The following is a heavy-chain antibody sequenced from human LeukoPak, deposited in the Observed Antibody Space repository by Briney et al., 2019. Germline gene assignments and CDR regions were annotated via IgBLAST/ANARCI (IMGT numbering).Heavy chain of an antibody. CDR1: GFTFSSFG. CDR2: ITASSSYI. Sequence: GGSLRLSCAASGFTFSSFGMNWVRQAPGKGLEWVSSITASSSYIDYATSVKGRFTISRDNAKNSLHLQMSSLRVEDTAIYYCARVYSSSWYSGYLYMDVWGKGTTVTVSS. J-gene: IGHJ6*03. CDR3: ARVYSSSWYSGYLYMDV. V-gene: IGHV3-21*06. D-gene: IGHD6-13*01.